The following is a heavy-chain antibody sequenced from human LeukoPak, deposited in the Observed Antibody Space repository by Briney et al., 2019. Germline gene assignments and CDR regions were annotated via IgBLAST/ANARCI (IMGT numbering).Heavy chain of an antibody. Sequence: SETLSLTCTVSGGSISSYYWSWIRQPPGKGLEWIGYIYYSGSTNYNPSLKSRVTISVDTSKNQFSLKLSSVTATDTAVYYCARARAISWFDPWGQGTLVTVSS. D-gene: IGHD2/OR15-2a*01. J-gene: IGHJ5*02. V-gene: IGHV4-59*01. CDR2: IYYSGST. CDR1: GGSISSYY. CDR3: ARARAISWFDP.